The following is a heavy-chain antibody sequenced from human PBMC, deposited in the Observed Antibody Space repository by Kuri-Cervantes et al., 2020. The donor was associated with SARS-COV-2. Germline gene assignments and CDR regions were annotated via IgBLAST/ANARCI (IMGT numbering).Heavy chain of an antibody. V-gene: IGHV4-38-2*02. J-gene: IGHJ4*02. CDR2: IYHSGST. CDR1: GYSISSGYY. D-gene: IGHD3-10*01. CDR3: ARGYGSGSEPVISDY. Sequence: SETLSLTCTVSGYSISSGYYWGWIRQPPGKGLEWIGSIYHSGSTYYNPSLKSRVTISVDTSKNQFSLKLSSVTAADTAVYYCARGYGSGSEPVISDYWGQGTLVTVSS.